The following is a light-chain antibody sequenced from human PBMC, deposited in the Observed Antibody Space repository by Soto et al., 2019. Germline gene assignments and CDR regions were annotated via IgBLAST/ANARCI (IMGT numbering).Light chain of an antibody. J-gene: IGKJ1*01. CDR2: DAS. Sequence: DIQMTQSPSTLCASVVDRFTITSRASQSISSWLAWYQQKPGKAPNLLIYDASNLESGFPSRFSGSGSGTEFTLTISSLQPDDFATYYCQQYNSYQWTFGQGTKVDNK. V-gene: IGKV1-5*01. CDR3: QQYNSYQWT. CDR1: QSISSW.